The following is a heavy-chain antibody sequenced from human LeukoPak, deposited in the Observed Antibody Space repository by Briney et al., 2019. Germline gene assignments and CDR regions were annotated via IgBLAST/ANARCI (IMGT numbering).Heavy chain of an antibody. D-gene: IGHD2-8*01. Sequence: ASVKVSCKASGYTFTCYYMHWVRQAPGQRLEWMGWINAGNGNTKYSQKFQGRVTITRDTSADTAYMELSSLRSEDTAVYYCARLKYCTNGVCYAGFDYWGQGTLVTVSS. V-gene: IGHV1-3*01. J-gene: IGHJ4*02. CDR1: GYTFTCYY. CDR2: INAGNGNT. CDR3: ARLKYCTNGVCYAGFDY.